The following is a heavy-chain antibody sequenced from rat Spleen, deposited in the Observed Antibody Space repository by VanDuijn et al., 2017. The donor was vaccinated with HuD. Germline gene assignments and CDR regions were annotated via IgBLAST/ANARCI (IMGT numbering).Heavy chain of an antibody. D-gene: IGHD4-6*01. CDR1: GFTFSNYG. V-gene: IGHV5-34*01. Sequence: EVQLVESGGGLVQPGRSLKLSCLASGFTFSNYGMNWIRQAPGKGLEWVASISSSSSYIYYADTVKGRFTISRENAKNTLYLQMTSLRSEDTALYYCARRFWEPYFDYWSQGVMVTVSS. CDR2: ISSSSSYI. CDR3: ARRFWEPYFDY. J-gene: IGHJ2*01.